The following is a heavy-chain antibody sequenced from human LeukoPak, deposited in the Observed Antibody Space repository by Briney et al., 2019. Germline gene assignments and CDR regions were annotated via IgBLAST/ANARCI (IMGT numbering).Heavy chain of an antibody. J-gene: IGHJ4*02. Sequence: PSETLSLTCTVSGGSISSGSYYWSWIRQPAGKGLEWIGRIYTSGSTNYNPSLKSRVTISVDTSKNQFSLKLSSVTAADTAVYYCARATYYYDSSGYLLFDYWGQGTLVTVSS. D-gene: IGHD3-22*01. V-gene: IGHV4-61*02. CDR1: GGSISSGSYY. CDR2: IYTSGST. CDR3: ARATYYYDSSGYLLFDY.